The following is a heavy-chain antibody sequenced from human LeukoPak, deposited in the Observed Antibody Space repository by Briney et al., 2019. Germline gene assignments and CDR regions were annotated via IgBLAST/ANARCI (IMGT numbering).Heavy chain of an antibody. Sequence: GGSLRLSCAASGFTFSSYEMNWVRQAPGKGLEWVSYISNSGSTIYYADSVKGRFTISRDNAKNSLYLQINSLRAEDTAVYYCARHLSYYDSSGYHDAFDIWGQGTMVTVSS. CDR2: ISNSGSTI. V-gene: IGHV3-48*03. CDR1: GFTFSSYE. D-gene: IGHD3-22*01. J-gene: IGHJ3*02. CDR3: ARHLSYYDSSGYHDAFDI.